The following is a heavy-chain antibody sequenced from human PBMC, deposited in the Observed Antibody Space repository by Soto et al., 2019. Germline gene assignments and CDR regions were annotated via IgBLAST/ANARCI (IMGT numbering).Heavy chain of an antibody. CDR3: ARVVAARPGPVFYNWFDP. J-gene: IGHJ5*02. CDR2: IIPIFGTA. D-gene: IGHD6-6*01. CDR1: GGTFSSYA. V-gene: IGHV1-69*13. Sequence: SVKVSCKASGGTFSSYAISWVRQAPGQGLEWMGGIIPIFGTANYAQKFQGRVTITADESTSTAYMELSSLRSEDTAVYYCARVVAARPGPVFYNWFDPWGQGTLVTVSS.